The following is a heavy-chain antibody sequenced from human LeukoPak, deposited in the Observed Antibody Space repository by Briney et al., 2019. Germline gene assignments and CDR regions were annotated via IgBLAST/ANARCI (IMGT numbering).Heavy chain of an antibody. CDR3: AKIPAIPTHYYYYGMDV. Sequence: GGSLRLSCAASGFTFSSYGMHWVRQAPGKGLEWVAVISYDGSNKYYADSVKGLFTISRDNSKNTLYLQMNSLRAEDTAVYYCAKIPAIPTHYYYYGMDVWGQGTTVTVSS. J-gene: IGHJ6*02. CDR2: ISYDGSNK. V-gene: IGHV3-30*18. CDR1: GFTFSSYG.